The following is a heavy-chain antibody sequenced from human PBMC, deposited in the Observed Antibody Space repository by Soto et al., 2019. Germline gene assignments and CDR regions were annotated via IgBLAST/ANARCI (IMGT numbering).Heavy chain of an antibody. J-gene: IGHJ5*02. Sequence: QITLRESGPTLVKPTQTLTLTCTFSGFSLSNIGVAVGWIRQPPGKALEWLTIIYWNDDERYNPSLKNSLTITKDTSRNQVVLTMTNMDPVDTATYFCAHMSGGINWFDPWGQGTLVTVSP. CDR1: GFSLSNIGVA. V-gene: IGHV2-5*01. D-gene: IGHD6-19*01. CDR3: AHMSGGINWFDP. CDR2: IYWNDDE.